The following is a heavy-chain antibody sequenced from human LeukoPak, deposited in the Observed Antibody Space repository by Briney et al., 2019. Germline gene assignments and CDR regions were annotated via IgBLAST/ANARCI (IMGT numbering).Heavy chain of an antibody. CDR1: GGTFSSYA. CDR2: IIPIFGTA. Sequence: SVKVSCKASGGTFSSYAISWVRQAPGQGLEWMGGIIPIFGTANYAQKFQGRVTITADESTSTAYMELSSLRSEDTAVYYCARDRRHIAAAEYNWFDPWGQGTLVTVSS. J-gene: IGHJ5*02. D-gene: IGHD6-13*01. CDR3: ARDRRHIAAAEYNWFDP. V-gene: IGHV1-69*13.